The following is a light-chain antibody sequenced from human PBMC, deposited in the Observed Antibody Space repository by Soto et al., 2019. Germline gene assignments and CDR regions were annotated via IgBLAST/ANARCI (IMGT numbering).Light chain of an antibody. J-gene: IGLJ2*01. CDR1: SGSVSTSYY. CDR3: VLYMGGGIWA. Sequence: QTVVTQEPSFSVSPGGTVTLTCALNSGSVSTSYYPSWHQQTPGQAPRTLIYNTNTRSSGVPDRFSGSILGNKAALTITGAQADDESDYYCVLYMGGGIWAFGGGTKLTVL. V-gene: IGLV8-61*01. CDR2: NTN.